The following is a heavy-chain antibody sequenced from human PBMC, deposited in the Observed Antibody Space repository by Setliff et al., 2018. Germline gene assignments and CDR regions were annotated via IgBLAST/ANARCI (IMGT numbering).Heavy chain of an antibody. D-gene: IGHD2-15*01. J-gene: IGHJ3*02. Sequence: ASVKVSCKASGYILTSSGITWVRQAPGQGLEWMGWISGFNVVTNYAQTFQGRITMATDTSTKMAHMELSSLRSDDTAVYFCALTTLSLCSGGNCPNALDIWGQGTMVTVSS. V-gene: IGHV1-18*01. CDR3: ALTTLSLCSGGNCPNALDI. CDR1: GYILTSSG. CDR2: ISGFNVVT.